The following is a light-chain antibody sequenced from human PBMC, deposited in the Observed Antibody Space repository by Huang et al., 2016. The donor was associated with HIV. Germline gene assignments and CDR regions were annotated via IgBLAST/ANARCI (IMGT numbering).Light chain of an antibody. V-gene: IGKV1-39*01. CDR2: ASS. CDR1: QTISTY. Sequence: DIQMTQSPSSLSASVGDRVTITCRASQTISTYLNWYQQQPGKAPKLLIYASSTLQTGVPSRFSASGSGTEFTLTISSLQAEDFATYYCQQSSTTPWTFGQGTKVEIK. J-gene: IGKJ1*01. CDR3: QQSSTTPWT.